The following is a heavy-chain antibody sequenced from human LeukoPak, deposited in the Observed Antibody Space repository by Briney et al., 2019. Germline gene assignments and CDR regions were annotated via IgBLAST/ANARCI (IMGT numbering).Heavy chain of an antibody. CDR1: GFTFSSYA. J-gene: IGHJ6*02. V-gene: IGHV3-23*01. Sequence: GGSLRLSCAASGFTFSSYAMSWVRQAPGKGLEWASAISGSGGSTYYADSVKGRFTISRDNSKNTLYLQMNSLRAEDTAVYYCAKDGYSSGWYQSYYYYGMDVWGQGTTVTVSS. CDR2: ISGSGGST. D-gene: IGHD6-19*01. CDR3: AKDGYSSGWYQSYYYYGMDV.